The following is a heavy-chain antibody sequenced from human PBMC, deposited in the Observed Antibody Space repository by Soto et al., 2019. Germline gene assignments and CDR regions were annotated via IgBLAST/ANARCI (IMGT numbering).Heavy chain of an antibody. CDR2: IIPIFGTA. V-gene: IGHV1-69*06. CDR3: AREPSPIEADYYYYGMDV. Sequence: SVKVSCKASGGTFSSYAISWLLQSPLQVLEWMGGIIPIFGTANYAQKFQGRVTITADKTTSTAYMELSSLRSEDTAVYYCAREPSPIEADYYYYGMDVWGQGTTVTVSS. J-gene: IGHJ6*02. D-gene: IGHD5-12*01. CDR1: GGTFSSYA.